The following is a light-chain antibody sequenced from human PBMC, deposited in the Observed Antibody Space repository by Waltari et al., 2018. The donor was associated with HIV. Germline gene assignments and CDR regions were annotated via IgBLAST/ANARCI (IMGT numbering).Light chain of an antibody. J-gene: IGLJ2*01. CDR3: NSRDSSGDVV. V-gene: IGLV3-19*01. Sequence: SSELTQDPAVSVALGQTVRITCQGDSLRSYYANGYQQKPAQAPVLVIYGKHNRPSGIPDRFSGSSSGNTASLTIPGAQAEDEADYYCNSRDSSGDVVFGGGTKLTVL. CDR1: SLRSYY. CDR2: GKH.